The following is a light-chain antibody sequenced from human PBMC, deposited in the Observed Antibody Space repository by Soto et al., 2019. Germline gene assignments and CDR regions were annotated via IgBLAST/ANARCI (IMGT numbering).Light chain of an antibody. CDR3: SSNTSSSTYV. CDR1: GSDVGGYDY. V-gene: IGLV2-14*01. CDR2: EVT. Sequence: QSVLTQPASVSGSPGQSITISCTGTGSDVGGYDYVSWYQHHPGKAPKVMIYEVTNRPSGVSNRFSGSKSGNTAPLTISGLLAEDEADYYCSSNTSSSTYVFGTGTKVTVL. J-gene: IGLJ1*01.